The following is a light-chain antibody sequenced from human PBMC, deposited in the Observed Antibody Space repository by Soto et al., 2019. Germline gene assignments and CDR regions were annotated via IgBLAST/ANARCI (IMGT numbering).Light chain of an antibody. V-gene: IGKV3-11*01. CDR1: QSVSIQ. CDR2: DAS. J-gene: IGKJ5*01. CDR3: QQRNNWTLT. Sequence: EIVLTQSQATRSVSPGERATLSCRASQSVSIQLAWYQQKPGQAPRLLIYDASNRATGIPARFSGSGSGTDFTLTISSLEHEDFAVYYCQQRNNWTLTFCQGTRLEIK.